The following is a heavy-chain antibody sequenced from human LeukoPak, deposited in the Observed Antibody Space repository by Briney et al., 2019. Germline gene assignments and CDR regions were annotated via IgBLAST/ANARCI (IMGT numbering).Heavy chain of an antibody. D-gene: IGHD6-6*01. CDR2: IYSGGST. V-gene: IGHV3-66*01. CDR1: GFTFGSYW. CDR3: ARDPPAVAANTYG. Sequence: NPGGSLRLSCVASGFTFGSYWMHWVRQAPGKGLEWVSLIYSGGSTHYADSVKGRFTISRDNSKNTLYLQMNSLRVDDTAVYYCARDPPAVAANTYGWGQGTLVTVSS. J-gene: IGHJ4*02.